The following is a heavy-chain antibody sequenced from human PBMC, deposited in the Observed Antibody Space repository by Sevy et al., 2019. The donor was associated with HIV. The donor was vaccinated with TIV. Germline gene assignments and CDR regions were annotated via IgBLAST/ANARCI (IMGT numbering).Heavy chain of an antibody. D-gene: IGHD3-22*01. CDR3: ARDGYDGSGYQRGLFDF. CDR2: INGHNGNT. J-gene: IGHJ4*02. V-gene: IGHV1-18*01. Sequence: ASVKVSCKASGYIFTSYGISWVRQAPRQGLEWMGWINGHNGNTNYVQNLQARVTMTTDTSTNTAYMELRSLRSDDTAVYDCARDGYDGSGYQRGLFDFWGQGTLVTVSS. CDR1: GYIFTSYG.